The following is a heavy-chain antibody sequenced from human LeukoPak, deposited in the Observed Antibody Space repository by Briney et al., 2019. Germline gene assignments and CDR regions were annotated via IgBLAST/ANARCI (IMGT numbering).Heavy chain of an antibody. CDR3: ARLTYYYDSSGYEIGFDY. D-gene: IGHD3-22*01. CDR2: IDYTGST. J-gene: IGHJ4*02. V-gene: IGHV4-59*08. CDR1: GGSISSYY. Sequence: PSETLSLTCTVSGGSISSYYWSWIRQTPGKGLEWIGYIDYTGSTNYNPSLKSRVTISVDTSKNQFSLKLSSVTAADTAVYYCARLTYYYDSSGYEIGFDYWGQGTLVTVSS.